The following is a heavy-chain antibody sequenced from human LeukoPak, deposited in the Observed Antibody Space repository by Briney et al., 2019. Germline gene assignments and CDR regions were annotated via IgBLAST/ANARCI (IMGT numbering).Heavy chain of an antibody. V-gene: IGHV3-66*01. CDR2: TNSGGST. Sequence: GGSLILSCAASGFTVSTNYMSWVRQAPGKGLEWVSFTNSGGSTDYADSVKGRFTISRDDPKNTLYLQMNSLRVEDTAVYYCARDLAYWGQGTLVTVSS. J-gene: IGHJ4*02. D-gene: IGHD3-16*01. CDR3: ARDLAY. CDR1: GFTVSTNY.